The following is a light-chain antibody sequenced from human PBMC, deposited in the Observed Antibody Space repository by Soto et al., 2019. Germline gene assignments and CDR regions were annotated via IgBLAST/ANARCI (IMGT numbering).Light chain of an antibody. V-gene: IGLV2-8*01. J-gene: IGLJ3*02. CDR1: SSDEGGYNY. Sequence: QSALTHPPPASGSPGQSVTISCTGTSSDEGGYNYFSWYQQYPGKAPKLTIHEVSKRPSGVPDRFSGSKSGNTASLTVSGLQAEDEAEYYCYAYAGSNAGVVGGGTKLTVL. CDR2: EVS. CDR3: YAYAGSNAGV.